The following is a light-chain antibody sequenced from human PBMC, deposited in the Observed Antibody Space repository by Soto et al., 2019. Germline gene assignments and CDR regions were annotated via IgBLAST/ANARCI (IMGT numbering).Light chain of an antibody. J-gene: IGKJ4*01. CDR2: GAS. CDR1: QNVVTN. V-gene: IGKV3-15*01. Sequence: EIVVTQSPAILSVSPGERVTLSCRASQNVVTNLAWYQQRLGQAPRLLIYGASARATGVPARFSGSGSGTEFFLTISSLQSEDFAVYYCQQYNNWLGTFGRGTKVEIK. CDR3: QQYNNWLGT.